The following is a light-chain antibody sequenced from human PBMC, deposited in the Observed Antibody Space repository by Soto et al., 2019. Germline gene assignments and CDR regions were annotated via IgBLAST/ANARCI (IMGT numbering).Light chain of an antibody. Sequence: EIVLTQSPGTLSLSPGERATLSCRASQSVSSSSLAWYQRKPGQAPRLLIYGASSRATGIPDRFSGSGSGTDFTLTISRLEPEDFAVYYCQQYGSSPEYTFGQGTKLEIK. CDR1: QSVSSSS. CDR3: QQYGSSPEYT. V-gene: IGKV3-20*01. CDR2: GAS. J-gene: IGKJ2*01.